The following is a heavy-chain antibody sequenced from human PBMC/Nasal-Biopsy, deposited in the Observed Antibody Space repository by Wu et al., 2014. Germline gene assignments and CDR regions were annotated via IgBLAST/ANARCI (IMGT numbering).Heavy chain of an antibody. J-gene: IGHJ3*02. Sequence: LRLSCAASGFTFSDFGMHWVRQAPGKGLEWVAFIAYDGSSPKYADVVKGRFIISRDNSKSTLELQMSSLRPGDTAVYYCAKDKATGWLLNAFDMWGQGTVVTVSS. CDR3: AKDKATGWLLNAFDM. CDR2: IAYDGSSP. V-gene: IGHV3-30*05. CDR1: GFTFSDFG. D-gene: IGHD5-12*01.